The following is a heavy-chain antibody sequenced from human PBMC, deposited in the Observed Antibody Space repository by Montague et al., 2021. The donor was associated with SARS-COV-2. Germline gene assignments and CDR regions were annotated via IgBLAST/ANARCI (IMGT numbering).Heavy chain of an antibody. Sequence: SLRLSCAASGFTFNNYAMHWVRQAPGKGLEWVAIISYDGSNKYYADSVRCRFAISRDNSKNTLYLQMNSLKAEDTAVYYCVRASLIKARIAVAGTTVYWGQGTLVTISS. CDR1: GFTFNNYA. V-gene: IGHV3-30*09. J-gene: IGHJ4*02. D-gene: IGHD6-19*01. CDR3: VRASLIKARIAVAGTTVY. CDR2: ISYDGSNK.